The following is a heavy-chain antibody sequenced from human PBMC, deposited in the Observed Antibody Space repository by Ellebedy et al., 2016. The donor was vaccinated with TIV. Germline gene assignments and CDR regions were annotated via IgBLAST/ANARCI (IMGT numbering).Heavy chain of an antibody. D-gene: IGHD1-20*01. Sequence: GESLKISCEVYGFTYDSFWMSWVRQAPGKGLEWVANIENDGTDKYYVDSVKGRFTISRDNARNSLYLQMTSLRAEDTAVYYCARDNWNGLASDYWGQGTLVTVSS. J-gene: IGHJ4*02. CDR1: GFTYDSFW. CDR3: ARDNWNGLASDY. CDR2: IENDGTDK. V-gene: IGHV3-7*04.